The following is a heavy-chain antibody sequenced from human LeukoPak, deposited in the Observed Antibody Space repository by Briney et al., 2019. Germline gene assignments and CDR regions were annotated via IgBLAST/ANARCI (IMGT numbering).Heavy chain of an antibody. CDR2: IYYSGST. J-gene: IGHJ3*02. CDR1: GGSISGSSYY. Sequence: SETLSLTCTVSGGSISGSSYYWGWIRQPPGRGLEWIGSIYYSGSTYYNPSLKSRVTISVDTSKNQFSLKLSSVTAADTAVYYCARDLKGAFDIWGQGTMVTVSS. V-gene: IGHV4-39*07. CDR3: ARDLKGAFDI.